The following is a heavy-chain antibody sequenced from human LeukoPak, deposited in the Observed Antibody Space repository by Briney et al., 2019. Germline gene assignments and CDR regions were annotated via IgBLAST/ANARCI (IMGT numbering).Heavy chain of an antibody. J-gene: IGHJ4*02. V-gene: IGHV4-4*02. CDR2: ISLSGYT. CDR1: GGSITTTNY. Sequence: SGTLSLTCGVSGGSITTTNYWSWVRQSPGRGLEWIGEISLSGYTGFNPSLRGRVTMSLDESKNRPSLALTSVTAADTAIYYCSRESGPYSPFGHWGQGILVTVTT. D-gene: IGHD1-26*01. CDR3: SRESGPYSPFGH.